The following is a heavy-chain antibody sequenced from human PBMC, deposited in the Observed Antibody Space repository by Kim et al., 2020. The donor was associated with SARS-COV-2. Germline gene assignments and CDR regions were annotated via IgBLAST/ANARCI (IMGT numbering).Heavy chain of an antibody. V-gene: IGHV4-34*01. CDR1: GGSFSGYY. CDR3: ARVSARGGDHKSFDY. Sequence: SETLSLTCAVYGGSFSGYYWSWIRQPPGKGLEWIGEINHSGSTNYNPSLKSRVTISVDTSKNQFSLKLSSVTAADTAVYYCARVSARGGDHKSFDYWGQGTLVTVSS. CDR2: INHSGST. J-gene: IGHJ4*02. D-gene: IGHD3-16*01.